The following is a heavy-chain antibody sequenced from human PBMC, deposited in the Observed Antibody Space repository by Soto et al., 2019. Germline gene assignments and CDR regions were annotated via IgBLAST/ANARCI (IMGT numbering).Heavy chain of an antibody. Sequence: GGSLRLSCAASGFTFSSYAMSWVRQAPGKGLEWVSAISGSGGSTYYADSVKGRFTISRDNSKNTMYLQMNSLRAEDTAVYYCAKGGRYFDWLLSAFDIWGQGTMVTVSS. J-gene: IGHJ3*02. D-gene: IGHD3-9*01. CDR3: AKGGRYFDWLLSAFDI. V-gene: IGHV3-23*01. CDR2: ISGSGGST. CDR1: GFTFSSYA.